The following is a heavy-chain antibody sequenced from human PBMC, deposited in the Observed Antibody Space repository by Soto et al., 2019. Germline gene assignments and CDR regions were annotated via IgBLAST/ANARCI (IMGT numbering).Heavy chain of an antibody. J-gene: IGHJ6*02. CDR3: ARARAFTYGPYYDYYGLDV. V-gene: IGHV1-69*13. CDR1: GGTFSTYA. D-gene: IGHD5-18*01. Sequence: ASVKVSCKTSGGTFSTYAISWVRQAPGQGLEWMGGIIPIFTTPNYAQKFQGRVTIIADESTTTAYMELSSLRSEDTAVYYCARARAFTYGPYYDYYGLDVWGQGTTVTVSS. CDR2: IIPIFTTP.